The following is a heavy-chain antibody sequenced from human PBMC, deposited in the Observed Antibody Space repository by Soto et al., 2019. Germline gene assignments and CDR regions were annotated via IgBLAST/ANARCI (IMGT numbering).Heavy chain of an antibody. J-gene: IGHJ4*02. D-gene: IGHD2-15*01. Sequence: SEPLALTCTVSGVSISSGGHYWSWIRQTPGKGLEWVGYIQVSGDTFYNPSLEGRVSMSVDTSNNQFSLDLTSVTAADTAVYYCVRDTSWSRPYWGQGTLVTVSS. CDR1: GVSISSGGHY. V-gene: IGHV4-30-4*01. CDR2: IQVSGDT. CDR3: VRDTSWSRPY.